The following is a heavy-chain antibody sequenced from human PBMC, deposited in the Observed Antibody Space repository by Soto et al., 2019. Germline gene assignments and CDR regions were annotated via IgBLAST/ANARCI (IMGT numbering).Heavy chain of an antibody. CDR2: IIPIFGTA. CDR1: GGTFSSYA. V-gene: IGHV1-69*13. J-gene: IGHJ4*02. Sequence: GASVKVSCKASGGTFSSYAISWVRQAPGQGLEWMGGIIPIFGTANYAQKFQGRVTITADESTSTAYMELSSLRSEDTAVYYCARGLGRSHSSSWYEAFDYWGQGTLVTVPS. CDR3: ARGLGRSHSSSWYEAFDY. D-gene: IGHD6-13*01.